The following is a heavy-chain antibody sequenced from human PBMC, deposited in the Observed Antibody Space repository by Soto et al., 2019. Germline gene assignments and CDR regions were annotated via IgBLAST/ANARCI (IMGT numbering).Heavy chain of an antibody. CDR1: GFTFSSYS. Sequence: PGGSLRLSCAASGFTFSSYSMNWVRQAPGKGLEWVSSISCTTSYIYYADSVKGRFTISRDNAKNSLYLQMNSLRAEDTAVYYCARVVDYCDPYYYYGMDVWGQGTTVIVSS. D-gene: IGHD3-22*01. CDR2: ISCTTSYI. CDR3: ARVVDYCDPYYYYGMDV. J-gene: IGHJ6*02. V-gene: IGHV3-21*01.